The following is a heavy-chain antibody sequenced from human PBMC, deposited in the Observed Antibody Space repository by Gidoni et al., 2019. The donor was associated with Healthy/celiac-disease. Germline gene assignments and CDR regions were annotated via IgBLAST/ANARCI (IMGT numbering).Heavy chain of an antibody. CDR1: GFTFSSYE. D-gene: IGHD3-9*01. CDR2: ISSSGSTI. Sequence: EVQLVESGGGLVQPGGSLRLPCAASGFTFSSYEMNWVRQAPGKGLEWVSYISSSGSTIYYADSVKGRFTISRDNAKNSLYLQMNSLRAEDTAVYYCARLGYDILTGYYSVVTASYYFDYWGQGTLVTVSS. V-gene: IGHV3-48*03. CDR3: ARLGYDILTGYYSVVTASYYFDY. J-gene: IGHJ4*02.